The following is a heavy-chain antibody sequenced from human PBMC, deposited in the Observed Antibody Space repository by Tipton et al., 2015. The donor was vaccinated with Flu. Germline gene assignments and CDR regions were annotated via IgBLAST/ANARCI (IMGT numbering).Heavy chain of an antibody. Sequence: TLSLTCTVSSGSVSSGSYYWSWFRQPPGKALEWIGCVYSSGNTNYNPPLKSRVTISVDTSKSQFSLNLSSVSAADTAVYYCARSRFLEWLHPAAFDIWGQGTLVTVSS. CDR1: SGSVSSGSYY. V-gene: IGHV4-61*01. CDR2: VYSSGNT. CDR3: ARSRFLEWLHPAAFDI. D-gene: IGHD3-3*01. J-gene: IGHJ3*02.